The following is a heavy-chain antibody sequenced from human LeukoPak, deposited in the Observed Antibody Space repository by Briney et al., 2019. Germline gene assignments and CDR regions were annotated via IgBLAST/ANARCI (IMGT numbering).Heavy chain of an antibody. CDR2: IYHSGST. CDR1: GGSISSGGYS. Sequence: SETLSPTCAVYGGSISSGGYSWSWIRQPPGKGLEWIGYIYHSGSTYYNTSLKSRVTISVDRSKNQFSLKLSSVTAADTAVYYCARLGIAAAGEDDYWGQGTLVTVSS. V-gene: IGHV4-30-2*01. CDR3: ARLGIAAAGEDDY. J-gene: IGHJ4*02. D-gene: IGHD6-13*01.